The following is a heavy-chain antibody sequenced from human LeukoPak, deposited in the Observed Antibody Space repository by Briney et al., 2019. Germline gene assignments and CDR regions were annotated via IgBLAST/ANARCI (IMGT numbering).Heavy chain of an antibody. CDR2: ISSSGTTI. D-gene: IGHD2-15*01. J-gene: IGHJ5*02. Sequence: PGGSLRLSCAASGFTFSSYEMNWVRQAPGKGLEWVSYISSSGTTIYYADSVKGRFTISRDYAKNSLYLQMNSLRAEDTAVYYCARVGVVVAATGNLWFDPWGQGTLVTVSS. CDR3: ARVGVVVAATGNLWFDP. V-gene: IGHV3-48*03. CDR1: GFTFSSYE.